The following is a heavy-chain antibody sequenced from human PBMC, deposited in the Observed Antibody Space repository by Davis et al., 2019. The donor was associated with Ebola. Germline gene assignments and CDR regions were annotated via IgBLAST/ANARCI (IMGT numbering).Heavy chain of an antibody. D-gene: IGHD2-15*01. Sequence: GGSLRLSCTASGFTFGDYAMSWVRQAPGKGLEWVGFIRSKAYGGTTEYAASVKGRFTISRDDSKSIAYLQMNSLKTEDTAVYYCTRGPLRFPINCSGGSCPDYWGQGTLVTVSS. CDR2: IRSKAYGGTT. J-gene: IGHJ4*02. CDR1: GFTFGDYA. V-gene: IGHV3-49*04. CDR3: TRGPLRFPINCSGGSCPDY.